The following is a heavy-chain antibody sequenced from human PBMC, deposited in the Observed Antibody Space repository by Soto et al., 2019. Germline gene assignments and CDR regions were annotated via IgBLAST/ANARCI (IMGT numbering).Heavy chain of an antibody. CDR3: ARMGKVGYSSSWSVGGVRYYYYGMDV. D-gene: IGHD6-13*01. CDR1: GGSISSYY. Sequence: QVQLQESGPGLVKPSETLSLTCTVSGGSISSYYWSWIRQPPGKGLEWIGCIYYSGSTNYNPSLTSRVTISVDTSKNQSSLVLSSVTAADTAVDYCARMGKVGYSSSWSVGGVRYYYYGMDVWGQGTTVTVSS. CDR2: IYYSGST. J-gene: IGHJ6*02. V-gene: IGHV4-59*01.